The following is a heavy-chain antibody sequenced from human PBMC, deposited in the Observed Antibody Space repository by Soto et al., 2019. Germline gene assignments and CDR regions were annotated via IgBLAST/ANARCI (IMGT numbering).Heavy chain of an antibody. D-gene: IGHD6-13*01. J-gene: IGHJ3*02. Sequence: GPQLKVSCKASGGTFSSYAISWVRQAPGQGLEWMGGIIPIFGTANYAQKFQGRVTITADESTSTAYMELSSLRSEDTAVYYCASPYSSSWYGAFDIWGQGTMVTVSS. V-gene: IGHV1-69*13. CDR2: IIPIFGTA. CDR1: GGTFSSYA. CDR3: ASPYSSSWYGAFDI.